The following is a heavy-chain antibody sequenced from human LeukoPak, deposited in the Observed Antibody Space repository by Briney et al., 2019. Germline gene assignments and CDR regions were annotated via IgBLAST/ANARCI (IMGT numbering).Heavy chain of an antibody. CDR2: ISSSGSTI. V-gene: IGHV3-48*03. Sequence: GGSLRLSCAASGFTFSSYEMNWVRQAPGKGLEWVSYISSSGSTIYYADSVKGRFTISRDNAKNSLYLQMNSLRAEDTAVYYCARARYSYGSTYYYYYMDVWGKGTTVTISS. CDR1: GFTFSSYE. J-gene: IGHJ6*03. CDR3: ARARYSYGSTYYYYYMDV. D-gene: IGHD5-18*01.